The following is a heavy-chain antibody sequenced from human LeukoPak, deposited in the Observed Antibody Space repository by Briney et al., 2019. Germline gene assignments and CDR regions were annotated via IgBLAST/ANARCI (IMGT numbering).Heavy chain of an antibody. CDR3: AGGIAVAGTGFFDY. V-gene: IGHV3-11*03. Sequence: GGSLRLSCAASGFTFSGYYMNWIRQAPGKGLEWISTISRSSSYTNYADSVKGRFSISRDNAKNSLYLQMNSLGAEDTAVYYCAGGIAVAGTGFFDYWGQGTLVTVSS. J-gene: IGHJ4*02. D-gene: IGHD6-19*01. CDR2: ISRSSSYT. CDR1: GFTFSGYY.